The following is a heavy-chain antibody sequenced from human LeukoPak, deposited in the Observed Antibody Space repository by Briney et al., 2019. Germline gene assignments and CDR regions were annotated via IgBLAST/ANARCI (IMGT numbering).Heavy chain of an antibody. V-gene: IGHV3-48*02. Sequence: TGGSLRLSCAASGFTFSSYSMNWVRQAPGKGLEWVSYISSSSSTIYYADSVEGRFTISRDNAKNSLYLQMNSLRDEDTAVYYCARDSYSSGWSSAEYFQHWGQGTLVTVSS. CDR3: ARDSYSSGWSSAEYFQH. CDR2: ISSSSSTI. D-gene: IGHD6-19*01. CDR1: GFTFSSYS. J-gene: IGHJ1*01.